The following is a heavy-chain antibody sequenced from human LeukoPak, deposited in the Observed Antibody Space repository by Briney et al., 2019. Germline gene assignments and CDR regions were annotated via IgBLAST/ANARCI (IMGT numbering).Heavy chain of an antibody. CDR2: ISGSGGST. D-gene: IGHD1-14*01. Sequence: GGSLGLSCAASGFTFSSYTMNWVRLAPGKGLEWVSAISGSGGSTYYADSVKGRFTISRDNSKNTLYLQMNSLRAEDTAVYYCAKKYNTGLDPWGQGTLVTVSS. J-gene: IGHJ5*02. CDR3: AKKYNTGLDP. V-gene: IGHV3-23*01. CDR1: GFTFSSYT.